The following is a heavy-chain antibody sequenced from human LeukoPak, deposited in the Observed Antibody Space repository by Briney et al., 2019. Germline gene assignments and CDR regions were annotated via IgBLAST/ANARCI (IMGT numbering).Heavy chain of an antibody. D-gene: IGHD5-24*01. CDR3: ARCGDGYNSTAFDI. V-gene: IGHV4-59*01. Sequence: PSETLSLTCTVSGGSISSYYWSWIRQPPGKGLEWIGYIYYSGSTNYNPSLKSRVTISVDTSKNQFSLKLSSVTAADTAVYYCARCGDGYNSTAFDIGGQGTMVTVSS. J-gene: IGHJ3*02. CDR1: GGSISSYY. CDR2: IYYSGST.